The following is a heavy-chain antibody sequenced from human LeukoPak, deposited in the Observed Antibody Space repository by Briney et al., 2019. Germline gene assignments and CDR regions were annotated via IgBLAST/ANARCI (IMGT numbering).Heavy chain of an antibody. CDR1: GFTVTSNY. V-gene: IGHV3-53*01. CDR3: ARSQDYGGNYYYGMDV. J-gene: IGHJ6*02. D-gene: IGHD4-23*01. CDR2: IYAGGTI. Sequence: PGGSLRLSCAASGFTVTSNYMSWVRQAPGKGLEWVAVIYAGGTIHYGNSVKGRFTISRDNSKNTLYLQMNSLRAEDTAVYYCARSQDYGGNYYYGMDVWGQGTTVTVSS.